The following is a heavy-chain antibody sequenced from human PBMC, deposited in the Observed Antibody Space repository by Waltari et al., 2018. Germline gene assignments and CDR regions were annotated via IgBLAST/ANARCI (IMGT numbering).Heavy chain of an antibody. J-gene: IGHJ5*02. V-gene: IGHV4-34*01. Sequence: QVQLQQWGAGLLKPSETLSLTCAVYGGSFSGYYWSWIRQPPGKGLEWIGEINHSGSTNYNPSLKSRVTISVDTSKNQFSRKLSSVTAADTAVYYCARARTTRSWFDPWGQGTLVTVSS. D-gene: IGHD4-17*01. CDR1: GGSFSGYY. CDR3: ARARTTRSWFDP. CDR2: INHSGST.